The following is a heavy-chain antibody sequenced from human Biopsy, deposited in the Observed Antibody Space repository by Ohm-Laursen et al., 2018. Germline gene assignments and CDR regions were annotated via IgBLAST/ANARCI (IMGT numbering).Heavy chain of an antibody. CDR2: IWSSGTT. CDR1: GGSISGYY. J-gene: IGHJ4*02. D-gene: IGHD1-26*01. Sequence: SDTLSLTCGISGGSISGYYWNWIRQSPGKGLEWIGYIWSSGTTDYNPSLQSRVSMSLGLSTDQFSLKVDSVTAADTAVYYCARVVGAATGFDQWGQGIPVTVSS. V-gene: IGHV4-59*07. CDR3: ARVVGAATGFDQ.